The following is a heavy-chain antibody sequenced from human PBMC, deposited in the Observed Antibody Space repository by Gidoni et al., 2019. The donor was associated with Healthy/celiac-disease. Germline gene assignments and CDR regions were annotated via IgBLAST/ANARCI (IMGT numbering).Heavy chain of an antibody. CDR2: ISGSGGST. CDR1: GFTFSSYA. CDR3: VHFKSVATLFDY. Sequence: EVQLLESGGGLVQPGGSLRLSCAASGFTFSSYAMSWVRQAPGKGLEWVSAISGSGGSTYYADSVKGRFTISRDNSKNTLYLQMNSLRAEDTAVYYCVHFKSVATLFDYWGQGTLVTVSS. D-gene: IGHD5-12*01. V-gene: IGHV3-23*01. J-gene: IGHJ4*02.